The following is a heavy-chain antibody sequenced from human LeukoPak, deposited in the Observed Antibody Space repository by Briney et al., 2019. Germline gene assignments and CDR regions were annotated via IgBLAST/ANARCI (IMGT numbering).Heavy chain of an antibody. D-gene: IGHD6-13*01. J-gene: IGHJ6*02. CDR2: IYTSGST. Sequence: SQTLSLTCTVSGGSISSGSYYWTWIRQPAGKGLEWIGRIYTSGSTNYNPSLKSRVTISVDTSKNQFSLKLSSVTAADTAVYYCARGGAASYYYCYGMDVWGQGTTVTVSS. CDR3: ARGGAASYYYCYGMDV. V-gene: IGHV4-61*02. CDR1: GGSISSGSYY.